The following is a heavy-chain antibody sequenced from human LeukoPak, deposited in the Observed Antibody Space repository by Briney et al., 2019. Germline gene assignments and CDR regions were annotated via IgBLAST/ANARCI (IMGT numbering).Heavy chain of an antibody. CDR2: MDPNSGNT. CDR1: GYTFTSYD. J-gene: IGHJ6*02. CDR3: ARGQLWFGYSNYYYYGMDV. D-gene: IGHD3-10*01. V-gene: IGHV1-8*01. Sequence: ASVKVSCKASGYTFTSYDINWVRQATGQGLEWMGWMDPNSGNTGYAQKFQGRVTMTRNTSISTAYMELSSLRSEDTAVYYCARGQLWFGYSNYYYYGMDVWGQGTTVTVSS.